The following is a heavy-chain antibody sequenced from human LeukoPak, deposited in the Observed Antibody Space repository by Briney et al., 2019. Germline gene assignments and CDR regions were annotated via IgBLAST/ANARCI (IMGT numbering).Heavy chain of an antibody. J-gene: IGHJ4*02. V-gene: IGHV4-59*01. CDR2: IYYSGSA. Sequence: PSETLSLTCTVSGGSISTYYWSWIRQPPGKGLEWIAYIYYSGSANHNPSLKSRVTMSIDTSKNQFSLKLSSVTAADTAVYYCAGSFGSGNYFDYWGQGTPVTVSS. CDR3: AGSFGSGNYFDY. CDR1: GGSISTYY. D-gene: IGHD3-10*01.